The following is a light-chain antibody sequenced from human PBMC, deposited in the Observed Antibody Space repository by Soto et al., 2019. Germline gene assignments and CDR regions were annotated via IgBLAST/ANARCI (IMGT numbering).Light chain of an antibody. V-gene: IGKV3D-11*01. Sequence: EIVLTQSPATQSSFPCDRVTLSCRASQAVNTRLAWYQHKPGQAPRLLIYLTSNRAAGIPARFSGSGSETDFTLTISSLEPEDSAVYYCQQRSNWLFGPGTKVDI. J-gene: IGKJ3*01. CDR3: QQRSNWL. CDR1: QAVNTR. CDR2: LTS.